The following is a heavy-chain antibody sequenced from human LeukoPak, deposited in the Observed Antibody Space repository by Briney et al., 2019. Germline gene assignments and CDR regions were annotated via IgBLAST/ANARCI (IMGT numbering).Heavy chain of an antibody. V-gene: IGHV3-48*03. CDR3: AREGTAMVSFDY. Sequence: GGSLRLSCAASGFTFSSYEMNWVRQAPGKGLEWGSYISSGGNTIYYADSLNGGFTISRDNAKNSLYLQMNSLRAEDTAVYYCAREGTAMVSFDYWGQGTLVTVSS. CDR1: GFTFSSYE. D-gene: IGHD5-18*01. CDR2: ISSGGNTI. J-gene: IGHJ4*02.